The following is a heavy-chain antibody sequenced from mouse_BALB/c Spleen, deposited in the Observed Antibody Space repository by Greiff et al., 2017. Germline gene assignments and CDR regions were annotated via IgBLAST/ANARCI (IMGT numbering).Heavy chain of an antibody. CDR3: ARQGDQGMMDY. CDR2: ISSGGGST. V-gene: IGHV5-12-1*01. Sequence: EVKLMESGGGLVKPGGSLKLSCAASGFAFSSYDMSWVRQTPEKRLEWVAYISSGGGSTYYPDTVKGRFTISRDNAKNTLYLQMSSLKSEDTAMYYCARQGDQGMMDYWGQGTSVTVSS. D-gene: IGHD2-10*02. J-gene: IGHJ4*01. CDR1: GFAFSSYD.